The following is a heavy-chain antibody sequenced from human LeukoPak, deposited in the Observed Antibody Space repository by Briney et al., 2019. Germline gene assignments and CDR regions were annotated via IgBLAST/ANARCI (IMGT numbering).Heavy chain of an antibody. CDR3: ARRASGSGGSRRSCWYFDL. D-gene: IGHD2-15*01. V-gene: IGHV4-30-2*01. CDR1: GGSISSGGYS. CDR2: INHSGST. J-gene: IGHJ2*01. Sequence: SETLSLTCAVSGGSISSGGYSWSWIRQPPGKGLEWIGYINHSGSTNYNPSLKSRVTISVDTSKNQFSLKLSSVTAADTAVYYCARRASGSGGSRRSCWYFDLWGRGTLVTVSS.